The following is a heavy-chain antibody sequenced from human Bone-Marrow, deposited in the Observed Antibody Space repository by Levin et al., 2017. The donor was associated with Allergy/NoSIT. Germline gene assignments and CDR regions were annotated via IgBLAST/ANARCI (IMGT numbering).Heavy chain of an antibody. J-gene: IGHJ4*02. CDR3: ARHEYSSSWPYYFDY. CDR1: GYSFTSYW. D-gene: IGHD6-13*01. CDR2: IYPGDSDT. Sequence: GASVKVSCKGSGYSFTSYWIGWVRQMPGKGLEWMGIIYPGDSDTRYSPSFQGQVTISADKSISTAYLQWSSLKASDTAMYYCARHEYSSSWPYYFDYWGQGTLVTVSS. V-gene: IGHV5-51*01.